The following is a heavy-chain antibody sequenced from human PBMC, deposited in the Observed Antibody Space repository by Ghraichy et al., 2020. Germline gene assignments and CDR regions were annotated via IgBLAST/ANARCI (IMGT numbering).Heavy chain of an antibody. D-gene: IGHD3-10*01. CDR1: GGSFSGYY. CDR3: ARRAGGYYDFDY. CDR2: INHSGST. Sequence: SETLSLTCAVYGGSFSGYYWSWIRQPPGKGLEWIGEINHSGSTNYNPSLKSRVTISVDTSKNQFSLKLSSVTAADTAVYYCARRAGGYYDFDYWGQGTLGTVSS. J-gene: IGHJ4*02. V-gene: IGHV4-34*01.